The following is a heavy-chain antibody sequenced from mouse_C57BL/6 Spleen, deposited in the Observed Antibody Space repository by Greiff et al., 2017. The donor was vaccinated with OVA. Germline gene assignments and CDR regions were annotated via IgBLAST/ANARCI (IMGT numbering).Heavy chain of an antibody. CDR1: GYTFTDYE. Sequence: QVQLQQSGAELVRPGASVTLSCKASGYTFTDYEMHWVKQTPVHGLEWIGAIDPETGGTAYNQKFKGKAILTADKSSSTAYMELRSLTSEDSAVYYCTRKGDDYGSSYGYFDVWGTGTTVTVSS. CDR3: TRKGDDYGSSYGYFDV. CDR2: IDPETGGT. V-gene: IGHV1-15*01. D-gene: IGHD1-1*01. J-gene: IGHJ1*03.